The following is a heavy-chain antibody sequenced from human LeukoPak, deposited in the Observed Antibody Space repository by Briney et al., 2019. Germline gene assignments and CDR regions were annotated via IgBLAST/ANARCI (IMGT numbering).Heavy chain of an antibody. CDR2: VYYGRSP. CDR1: GDSISRSTYY. V-gene: IGHV4-39*02. D-gene: IGHD6-25*01. CDR3: ARSSGTGTFSY. Sequence: PSETLSLTCTVSGDSISRSTYYWAWIRQPPGKGLEWIGSVYYGRSPYFNPSLESRATISVDTSKNHFSLKMSSVTAADTAVYYCARSSGTGTFSYWGQGTLVTVST. J-gene: IGHJ4*02.